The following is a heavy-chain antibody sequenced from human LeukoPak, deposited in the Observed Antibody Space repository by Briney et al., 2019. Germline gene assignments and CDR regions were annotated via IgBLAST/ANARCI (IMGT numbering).Heavy chain of an antibody. CDR1: GGSISSGGYY. V-gene: IGHV4-30-2*01. CDR3: ARGGTIFGVVIPSYYFDY. D-gene: IGHD3-3*01. J-gene: IGHJ4*02. CDR2: IYHSGST. Sequence: SETLSLTCTVSGGSISSGGYYWSWIRQPPGKGLEWIGYIYHSGSTYYNPSLKSRVTISVDRSKNQFSLKLSSVTAADTAVYYCARGGTIFGVVIPSYYFDYWGQGTLVTVSS.